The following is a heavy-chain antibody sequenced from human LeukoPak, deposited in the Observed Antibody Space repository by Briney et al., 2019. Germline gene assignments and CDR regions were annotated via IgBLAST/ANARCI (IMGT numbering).Heavy chain of an antibody. V-gene: IGHV3-21*01. CDR3: AREDQLIFLYYMDV. J-gene: IGHJ6*03. CDR1: GFTFSSYS. CDR2: ISSSSSYI. D-gene: IGHD2-21*01. Sequence: GGSLRLSCAASGFTFSSYSMNWVRQAPGKGLEWVSSISSSSSYIYYADSVKGRFTISRDNAKNSLYLQMNSLRAEDTAVYYCAREDQLIFLYYMDVWGKGTTVTISS.